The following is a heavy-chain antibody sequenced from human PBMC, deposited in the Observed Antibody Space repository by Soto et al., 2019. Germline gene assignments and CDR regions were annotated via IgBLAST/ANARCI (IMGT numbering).Heavy chain of an antibody. V-gene: IGHV3-23*01. Sequence: EVQLLESGGGLVQPGGSLRLSCAASGFTVSSYAMSWVRQAPGKGLEWVSVISGSGSTYSADSVKGRFTISRDSSKNTVYLQMNSLRAEDTAVYYCAKALRFTVTTGYYMVVWGRGTPVTVSS. CDR1: GFTVSSYA. D-gene: IGHD4-17*01. J-gene: IGHJ6*03. CDR3: AKALRFTVTTGYYMVV. CDR2: ISGSGST.